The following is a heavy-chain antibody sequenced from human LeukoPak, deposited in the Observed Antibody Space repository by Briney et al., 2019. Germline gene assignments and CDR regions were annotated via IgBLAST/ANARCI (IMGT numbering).Heavy chain of an antibody. J-gene: IGHJ4*02. Sequence: SQSLSLTCTVSGGSISSDSDYWSWIRQPAGKGLEWIGRIYSGSTDYNPSLRSRLTISVDTSKNQFSLKLSSVTAADTAVYYCARGRVSGTTLYFDYWGQGTLFTVSS. V-gene: IGHV4-61*02. D-gene: IGHD1-1*01. CDR1: GGSISSDSDY. CDR3: ARGRVSGTTLYFDY. CDR2: IYSGST.